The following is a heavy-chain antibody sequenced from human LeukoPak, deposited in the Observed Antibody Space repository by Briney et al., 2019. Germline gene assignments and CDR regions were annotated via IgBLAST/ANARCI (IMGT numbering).Heavy chain of an antibody. V-gene: IGHV4-4*09. D-gene: IGHD2/OR15-2a*01. J-gene: IGHJ6*03. CDR2: IYTSGRT. Sequence: PSETLSLTCTVSGGSITNYYWSWIRQPPGKGLEWIGYIYTSGRTSYNPSLKSRVTISVDTSKIQFSLKLNSVTAADTAVYYCARHSKTSGYYYYYMDVWGKGTTVTVSS. CDR3: ARHSKTSGYYYYYMDV. CDR1: GGSITNYY.